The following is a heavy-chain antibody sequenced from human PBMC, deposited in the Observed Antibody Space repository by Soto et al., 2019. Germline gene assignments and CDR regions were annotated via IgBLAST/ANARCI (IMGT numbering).Heavy chain of an antibody. CDR2: IYYSGST. Sequence: SETLSLTCTVSGGSISSGDYYWSWIRQPPGKGLEWIGYIYYSGSTYYNPSLKSRVTISVDTSKNQFSLKLSSVTAADTAVYYCARGFENVVVPAARENWFDPWGQGTLVTVS. CDR1: GGSISSGDYY. CDR3: ARGFENVVVPAARENWFDP. V-gene: IGHV4-30-4*01. J-gene: IGHJ5*02. D-gene: IGHD2-2*01.